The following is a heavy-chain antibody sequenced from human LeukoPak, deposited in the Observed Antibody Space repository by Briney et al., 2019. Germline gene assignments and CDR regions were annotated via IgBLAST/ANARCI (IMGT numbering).Heavy chain of an antibody. V-gene: IGHV3-30-3*01. D-gene: IGHD3-16*01. Sequence: GRSLRLSCAASGFTFSSYAMHWVRQAPGKGLEWVAVISYDGSNKYYADSVKGRFTISRDNAKNSLYLQMNSLRAEDTALYYCAKAWGAFDIWGQGTMVTVSS. CDR1: GFTFSSYA. CDR2: ISYDGSNK. CDR3: AKAWGAFDI. J-gene: IGHJ3*02.